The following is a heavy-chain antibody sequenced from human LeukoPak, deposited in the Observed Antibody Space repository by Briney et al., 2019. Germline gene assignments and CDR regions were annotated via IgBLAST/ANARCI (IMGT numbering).Heavy chain of an antibody. D-gene: IGHD2-15*01. CDR2: IIPIFRTA. CDR1: GGTFNSYT. CDR3: TRASPEYCSAGSCSLDY. Sequence: SVKVSCKASGGTFNSYTISWVRQAPGQGLEWMGGIIPIFRTANYAQKFQGRVTITADKSTSTAYMELSSLSSEDTAVYYCTRASPEYCSAGSCSLDYWGQGTLVTVSS. J-gene: IGHJ4*02. V-gene: IGHV1-69*06.